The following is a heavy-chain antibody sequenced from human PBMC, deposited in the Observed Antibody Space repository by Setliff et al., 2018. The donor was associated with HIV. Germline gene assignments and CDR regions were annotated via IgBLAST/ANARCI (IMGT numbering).Heavy chain of an antibody. D-gene: IGHD6-13*01. V-gene: IGHV4-4*02. CDR1: GGSISSSNW. Sequence: SETLSLTCAVSGGSISSSNWWSWVRQPPGKGLEWIGEIYHSGSANYNPSLKSRVIISIDKSKNKFSLKVSSVPAADTAVYYCARILVAAAGTGFDPWGQGILVTVSS. CDR3: ARILVAAAGTGFDP. CDR2: IYHSGSA. J-gene: IGHJ5*02.